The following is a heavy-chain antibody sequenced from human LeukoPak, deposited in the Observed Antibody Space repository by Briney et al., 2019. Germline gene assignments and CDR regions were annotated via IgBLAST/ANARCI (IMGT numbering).Heavy chain of an antibody. CDR3: VRGSSSFYDSSGYSYYFDN. D-gene: IGHD3-22*01. CDR2: ISYDGRTK. V-gene: IGHV3-30*04. J-gene: IGHJ4*02. Sequence: GGSLRLSCAASGFTFNSYAIHWVRQAPGKGLEWVTIISYDGRTKYYADCVKGRFIISRDNSKNTLYLQMDSLRPEDTAVYYCVRGSSSFYDSSGYSYYFDNWGQGTLVTASS. CDR1: GFTFNSYA.